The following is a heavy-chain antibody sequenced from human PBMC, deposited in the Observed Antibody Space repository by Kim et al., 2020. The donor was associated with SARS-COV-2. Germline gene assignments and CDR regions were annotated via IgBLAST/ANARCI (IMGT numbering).Heavy chain of an antibody. D-gene: IGHD3-10*01. CDR3: AKDDKYYYGSGSYYNDDYYYYGMDV. V-gene: IGHV3-30*18. J-gene: IGHJ6*02. CDR2: ISYDGSNK. Sequence: GGSLRLSCAASGFTFSSYGMHWVRQAPGKGLEWVAVISYDGSNKYYADSVKGRFTISRDNSKNTLYLQMNSLRAEDTAVYYCAKDDKYYYGSGSYYNDDYYYYGMDVWGQGTTVTVSS. CDR1: GFTFSSYG.